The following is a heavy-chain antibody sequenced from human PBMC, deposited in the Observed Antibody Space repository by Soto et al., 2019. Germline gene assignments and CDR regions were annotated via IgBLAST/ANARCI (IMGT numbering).Heavy chain of an antibody. CDR1: GYTFTSYG. Sequence: ASVKVSCKASGYTFTSYGISWVRQAPGQGLERMGWISAYNGNTNYAQKLQGRVTMTTDTSTSTAYMELRSLRSDDTAVYYCARGRYYDILAGYYYYYYYMDVWGKGTTVTVSS. V-gene: IGHV1-18*01. CDR3: ARGRYYDILAGYYYYYYYMDV. CDR2: ISAYNGNT. D-gene: IGHD3-9*01. J-gene: IGHJ6*03.